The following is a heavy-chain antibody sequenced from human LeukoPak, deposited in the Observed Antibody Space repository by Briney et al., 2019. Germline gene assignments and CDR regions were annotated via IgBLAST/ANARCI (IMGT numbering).Heavy chain of an antibody. D-gene: IGHD4/OR15-4a*01. CDR1: GFTFSSYG. J-gene: IGHJ4*02. CDR2: MWYDGTTK. CDR3: AKDGAASTYFEY. V-gene: IGHV3-33*06. Sequence: PGGSLRLSSAASGFTFSSYGMHWVRQAPGKGLEWVAVMWYDGTTKYYGDSVKGRFTISRDNSKNTLYLQMDSLRAEDTAVYYCAKDGAASTYFEYWGPGTLVTVSS.